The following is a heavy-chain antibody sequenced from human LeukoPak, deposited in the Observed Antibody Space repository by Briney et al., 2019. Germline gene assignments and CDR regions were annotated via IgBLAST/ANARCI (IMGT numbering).Heavy chain of an antibody. CDR1: GGSISSSSYY. D-gene: IGHD3-22*01. CDR3: ARNGYGVGYNYYDSKFGDYYGMDV. Sequence: PSETLSLTCTVSGGSISSSSYYWGWIRQPPGKGLEWIGSIYYSGSTYYNPSLKSRVTISVDTSKNQFSLKLSSVTAADTAVYYCARNGYGVGYNYYDSKFGDYYGMDVWGQGTTVTVSS. V-gene: IGHV4-39*07. CDR2: IYYSGST. J-gene: IGHJ6*02.